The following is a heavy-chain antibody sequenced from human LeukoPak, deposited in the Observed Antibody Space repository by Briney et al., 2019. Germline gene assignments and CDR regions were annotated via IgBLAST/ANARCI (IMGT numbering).Heavy chain of an antibody. CDR1: GGSITTYY. CDR3: ATSIDWPNVFDH. D-gene: IGHD2-21*01. CDR2: FYHTGST. J-gene: IGHJ4*02. V-gene: IGHV4-59*01. Sequence: SETLSLTCTVSGGSITTYYWTWIRQTSDKGLQFIGSFYHTGSTNYNPSLESAVTISEDTSKNQISLELRSVTAADTAVYYCATSIDWPNVFDHWGQGILVTVSS.